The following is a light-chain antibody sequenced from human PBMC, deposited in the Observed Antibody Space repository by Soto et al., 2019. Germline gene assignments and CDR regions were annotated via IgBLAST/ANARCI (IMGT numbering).Light chain of an antibody. CDR1: QSVSSN. V-gene: IGKV3-15*01. CDR2: GAS. CDR3: QQYNTWPWE. J-gene: IGKJ1*01. Sequence: EIVMTQSPATLSVSPGERATLSCRASQSVSSNLAWYQQKPGQAPRLLIYGASTRATGIPARFSGSGSGTEFTLTISSLQSEDFAVYYCQQYNTWPWEFGQGTKV.